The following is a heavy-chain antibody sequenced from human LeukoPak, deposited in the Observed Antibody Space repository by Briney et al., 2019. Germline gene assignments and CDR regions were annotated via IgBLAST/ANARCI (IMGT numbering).Heavy chain of an antibody. CDR1: GFTFSSYG. Sequence: GRSLRLSCAASGFTFSSYGLHWVRQAPGKGLEWVAVISYDATRQYYGDSVKGRFTISRDNSKNTLYLQMNSLRTEDTAVYYCARDLGSGTRGLDYWDQGTRVTVS. CDR2: ISYDATRQ. J-gene: IGHJ4*02. CDR3: ARDLGSGTRGLDY. V-gene: IGHV3-30*03. D-gene: IGHD3-10*01.